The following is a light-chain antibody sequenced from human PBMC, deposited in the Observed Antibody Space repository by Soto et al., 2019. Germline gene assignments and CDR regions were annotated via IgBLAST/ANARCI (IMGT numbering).Light chain of an antibody. V-gene: IGKV3-15*01. CDR2: RAS. CDR3: QQYNNWPLN. Sequence: IVLTHSPGTLSLSPWERATLSFRASQSVSSNLAWYQQRPGQAPRLLIYRASIRATGIPARFSGSGSGTEFTLTIGSLQSEDFAVYYCQQYNNWPLNFGGGTKVDIK. CDR1: QSVSSN. J-gene: IGKJ4*01.